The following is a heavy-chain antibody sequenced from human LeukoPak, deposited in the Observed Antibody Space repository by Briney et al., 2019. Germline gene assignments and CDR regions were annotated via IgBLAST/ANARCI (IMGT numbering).Heavy chain of an antibody. J-gene: IGHJ3*02. Sequence: GSLRLSCAASGFTFSRYTVNWVRQAPGKGLEWVSYISSSSSDINYADSVKGRFTISRDNAKNSLYLQMNSLRDEDTAVYYCAREGYGSHAFDIWGQGTMVTVSS. CDR3: AREGYGSHAFDI. V-gene: IGHV3-48*02. D-gene: IGHD3-10*01. CDR1: GFTFSRYT. CDR2: ISSSSSDI.